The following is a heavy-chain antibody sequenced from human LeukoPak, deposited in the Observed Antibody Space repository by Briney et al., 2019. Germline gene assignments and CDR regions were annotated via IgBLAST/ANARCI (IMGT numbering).Heavy chain of an antibody. Sequence: GGSLRLSCAASGFTFSSYGMHWVRQAPGKGLEWVAVIWFDESNKYYADSVKGRFTISRDNSKNTLYLQMNSLRAEDTAVYYCARDKGYSYDYVDYWGRGTLVTVSS. CDR3: ARDKGYSYDYVDY. J-gene: IGHJ4*02. V-gene: IGHV3-33*01. CDR1: GFTFSSYG. CDR2: IWFDESNK. D-gene: IGHD5-18*01.